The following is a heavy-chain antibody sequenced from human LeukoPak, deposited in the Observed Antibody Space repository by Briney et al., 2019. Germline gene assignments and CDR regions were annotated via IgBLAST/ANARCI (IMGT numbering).Heavy chain of an antibody. CDR3: ITGDYDFWSGFYSPNHYFDY. Sequence: GGSLRLSCAASGFTFTSAWMSWVRQAPGKGLEWLGRIKGKTAAGAPDYVASVKGRFTISRDDSKNTLFLQMNSLKTEDTAVYYCITGDYDFWSGFYSPNHYFDYWGQGTLVTVSS. CDR2: IKGKTAAGAP. V-gene: IGHV3-15*01. J-gene: IGHJ4*02. D-gene: IGHD3-3*01. CDR1: GFTFTSAW.